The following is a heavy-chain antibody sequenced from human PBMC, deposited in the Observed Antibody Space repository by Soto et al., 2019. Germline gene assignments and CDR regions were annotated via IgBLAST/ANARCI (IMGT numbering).Heavy chain of an antibody. J-gene: IGHJ6*02. V-gene: IGHV3-21*01. CDR2: ISSSSSYI. D-gene: IGHD3-22*01. CDR1: GFTFSSYS. Sequence: LRLSCAASGFTFSSYSMNWVRQAPGKGLEWVSSISSSSSYIYYADSVKGRFTISRDNAKNSLYLQMNSLRAEDTAVYYCARDPTDYDSSGYYNTYGMDVWGQGTTVTVSS. CDR3: ARDPTDYDSSGYYNTYGMDV.